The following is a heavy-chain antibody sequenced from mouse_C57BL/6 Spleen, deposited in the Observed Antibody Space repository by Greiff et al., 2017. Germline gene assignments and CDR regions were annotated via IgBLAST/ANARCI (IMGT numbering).Heavy chain of an antibody. D-gene: IGHD2-5*01. CDR1: GFTFSSYA. CDR2: ISDGGSYT. V-gene: IGHV5-4*03. CDR3: ARRYSNSRYFDV. J-gene: IGHJ1*03. Sequence: EVKVEESGGGLVKPGGSLKLSCAASGFTFSSYAMSWVRQTPEKRLEWVATISDGGSYTYYPDNVKGRFTISRDNAKNNLYLQMSHLKSEDTAMYYCARRYSNSRYFDVWGTGTTVTVSS.